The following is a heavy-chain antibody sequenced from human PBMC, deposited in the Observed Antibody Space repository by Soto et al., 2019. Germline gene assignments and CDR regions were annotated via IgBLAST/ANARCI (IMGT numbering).Heavy chain of an antibody. V-gene: IGHV3-23*01. CDR1: GFTFSNYA. Sequence: EVQLLESGGGLVQPGGSLRLSCAASGFTFSNYARNWVRQAPVKGLEWVSVISGSGDSTYHADSVKGRYTISRDNSKNTLDLQMNSLRAEDTAVYYCARRGSGSYYDYWGQGTLVTVSS. CDR3: ARRGSGSYYDY. D-gene: IGHD1-26*01. CDR2: ISGSGDST. J-gene: IGHJ4*02.